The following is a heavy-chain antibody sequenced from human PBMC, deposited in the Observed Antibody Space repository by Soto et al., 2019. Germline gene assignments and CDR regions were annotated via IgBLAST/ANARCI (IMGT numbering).Heavy chain of an antibody. Sequence: QVQLVQSGAEVKKPGASVKVSCKASGYTFTRYDITWVRQATGQGLEWMGWMNPNSGNTGYAQKFQGRVTMTRNTSISTAYMELSSLRSDNTAVYYCAREITDYGMDVWGQGTAVTVSS. CDR1: GYTFTRYD. V-gene: IGHV1-8*01. CDR2: MNPNSGNT. D-gene: IGHD1-20*01. CDR3: AREITDYGMDV. J-gene: IGHJ6*02.